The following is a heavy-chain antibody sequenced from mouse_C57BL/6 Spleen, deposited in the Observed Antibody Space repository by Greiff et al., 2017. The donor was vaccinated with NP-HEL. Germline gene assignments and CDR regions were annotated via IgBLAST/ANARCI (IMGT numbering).Heavy chain of an antibody. V-gene: IGHV1-20*01. CDR1: GYSFTGYF. CDR2: INPYNGDT. Sequence: EVKLQESGPELVKPGDSVKISCKASGYSFTGYFMNWVMQSHGKSLEWIGRINPYNGDTFYNQKFKGKATLTVDKSSSTAHMELRSLTSEDSAVYYCARGYDYGGEFAYWGQGTLVTVSA. CDR3: ARGYDYGGEFAY. D-gene: IGHD2-4*01. J-gene: IGHJ3*01.